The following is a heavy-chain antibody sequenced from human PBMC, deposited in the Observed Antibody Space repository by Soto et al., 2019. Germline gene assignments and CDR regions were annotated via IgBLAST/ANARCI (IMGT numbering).Heavy chain of an antibody. CDR3: AKNTINDTPSTYIDY. Sequence: GVSLRLSCTTSGFTFNTYSMTWVRESAGKGLEWVSSIGPSGDQTYYADSVKGRFTISRDNSNNTLYLQMNILRAEDTAVYYCAKNTINDTPSTYIDYW. CDR2: IGPSGDQT. V-gene: IGHV3-23*01. D-gene: IGHD5-12*01. CDR1: GFTFNTYS. J-gene: IGHJ4*01.